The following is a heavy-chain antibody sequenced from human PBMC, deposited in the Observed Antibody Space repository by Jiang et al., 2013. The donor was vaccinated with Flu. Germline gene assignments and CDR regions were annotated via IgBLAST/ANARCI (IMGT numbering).Heavy chain of an antibody. D-gene: IGHD3-9*01. CDR1: GYSISSGYY. V-gene: IGHV4-38-2*01. Sequence: LLKPSETLSLTCAVSGYSISSGYYWGWIRQPPGKGLECIGSINHSGSTYYKSSLKSRVSISIDTSKNQFSLKLTSVTAADTAVYYCARRRYLTGYYSWFDPWGQGTLVIVST. CDR2: INHSGST. CDR3: ARRRYLTGYYSWFDP. J-gene: IGHJ5*02.